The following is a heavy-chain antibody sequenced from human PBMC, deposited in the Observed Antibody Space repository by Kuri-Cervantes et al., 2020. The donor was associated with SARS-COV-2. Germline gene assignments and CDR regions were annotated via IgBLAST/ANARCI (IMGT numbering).Heavy chain of an antibody. CDR1: GGTFSSYT. CDR3: ARGREYCTGTSCYNF. CDR2: IIPIFGTA. D-gene: IGHD2-2*02. J-gene: IGHJ1*01. Sequence: SVKVSCKASGGTFSSYTISWVRQAPGQGLEWMGGIIPIFGTANYAQKFQGRVTITADKSTSTAYMELSSLRSEDTAIYFCARGREYCTGTSCYNFWGQGTLVTVSS. V-gene: IGHV1-69*06.